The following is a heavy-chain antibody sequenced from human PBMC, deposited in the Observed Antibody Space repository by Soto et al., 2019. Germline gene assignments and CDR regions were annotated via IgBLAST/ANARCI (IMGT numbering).Heavy chain of an antibody. CDR1: GFTFSSYW. D-gene: IGHD6-19*01. Sequence: EVQLVESGGGLVQPGGSLRLSCAASGFTFSSYWMSWVRQAPGKGLEWVANIRQDGSDKYYVDSVKGRFTISRDNSKNSLYLQMNSLRAEDTAIYYCASTQQWLGQRGDFDYWGQGTLVTVSS. CDR3: ASTQQWLGQRGDFDY. CDR2: IRQDGSDK. J-gene: IGHJ4*02. V-gene: IGHV3-7*05.